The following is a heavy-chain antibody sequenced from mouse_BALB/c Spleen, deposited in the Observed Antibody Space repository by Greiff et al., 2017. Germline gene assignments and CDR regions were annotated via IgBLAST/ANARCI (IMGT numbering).Heavy chain of an antibody. CDR1: GYSITSGYY. J-gene: IGHJ4*01. Sequence: DVKLQESGPGLVKPSQSLSLTCSVTGYSITSGYYWNWIRQFPGNKLEWMGYISYDGSNNYNPSLKNRISITRDTSKNQFFLKLNSVTTEDTATYYCARGYRPFYAMDYWGQGTSVTVSS. CDR3: ARGYRPFYAMDY. V-gene: IGHV3-6*02. D-gene: IGHD1-1*01. CDR2: ISYDGSN.